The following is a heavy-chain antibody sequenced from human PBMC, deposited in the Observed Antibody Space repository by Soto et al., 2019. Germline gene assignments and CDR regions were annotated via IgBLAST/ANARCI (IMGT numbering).Heavy chain of an antibody. D-gene: IGHD4-17*01. V-gene: IGHV4-59*01. CDR1: GGSISNYY. CDR3: ATDYGDYGSDAFDI. CDR2: IYYSGST. Sequence: QVQLQESGPGLVKPSETLSLTCTVSGGSISNYYWSWIRQPPGKGLEWIGYIYYSGSTNYNPSLKSRVTISIDTSKNQFSLKLSSVTAADTAVYYCATDYGDYGSDAFDIWGQGTMVTVS. J-gene: IGHJ3*02.